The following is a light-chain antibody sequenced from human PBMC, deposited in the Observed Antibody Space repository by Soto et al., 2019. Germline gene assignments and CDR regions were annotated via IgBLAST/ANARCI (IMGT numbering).Light chain of an antibody. CDR1: SSDVGGYKF. V-gene: IGLV2-8*01. Sequence: QSVLTQPPSASGSPGQSVTISCTGTSSDVGGYKFVSWYQQHPGKAPRLIIYEVNRRPSGVPDRFSGSKSGNTASLTVSGLQDEDEADYYCSSFGGTNDVLFGGGTKVTVL. J-gene: IGLJ2*01. CDR3: SSFGGTNDVL. CDR2: EVN.